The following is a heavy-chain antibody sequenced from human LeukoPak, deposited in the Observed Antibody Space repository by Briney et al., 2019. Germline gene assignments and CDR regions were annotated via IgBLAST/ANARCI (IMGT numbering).Heavy chain of an antibody. CDR1: GFTFSRYA. Sequence: GGSLRLSCAASGFTFSRYATHWVRQAPGKGLEWEAVISYDGSNKYYADSVKGRFTISRDNSKNTLYLQMNSLRAEDTAVYYCARAPGYCSGGSCYCHYWGQGTLVTVSS. CDR3: ARAPGYCSGGSCYCHY. CDR2: ISYDGSNK. V-gene: IGHV3-30-3*01. D-gene: IGHD2-15*01. J-gene: IGHJ4*02.